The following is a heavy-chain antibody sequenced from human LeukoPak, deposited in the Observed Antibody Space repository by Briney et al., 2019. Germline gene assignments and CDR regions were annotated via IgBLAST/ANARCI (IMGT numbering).Heavy chain of an antibody. Sequence: GGSLTLSCAVATFTFTSFARTWVRPAQGKGLEWVSGIINGGTNTYYGDSVKGRFTICRDHSKNTLYLQSSSLRATDTSVSSCATTMVRGSDNMDVWGQGTTVTVSS. D-gene: IGHD3-10*01. J-gene: IGHJ6*02. V-gene: IGHV3-23*03. CDR2: IINGGTNT. CDR3: ATTMVRGSDNMDV. CDR1: TFTFTSFA.